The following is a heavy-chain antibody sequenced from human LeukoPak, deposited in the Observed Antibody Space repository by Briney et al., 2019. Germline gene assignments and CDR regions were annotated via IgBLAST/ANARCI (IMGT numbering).Heavy chain of an antibody. D-gene: IGHD5-24*01. J-gene: IGHJ6*03. Sequence: GGSLRLSCAASGFTFSSYGMHWVRQAPGKGLEGVAVISYDGSNKYYADSVKGRFTISRDNSKNTLYLQMNSLRAEDTAVYYCAKDYRRWLHSYYYMDVWGKGTTVTISS. V-gene: IGHV3-30*18. CDR2: ISYDGSNK. CDR3: AKDYRRWLHSYYYMDV. CDR1: GFTFSSYG.